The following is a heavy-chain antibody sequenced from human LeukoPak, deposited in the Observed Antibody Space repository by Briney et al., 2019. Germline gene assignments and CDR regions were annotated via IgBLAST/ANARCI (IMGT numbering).Heavy chain of an antibody. CDR3: ARGGPKGGFDY. CDR1: GGSISSGSYY. CDR2: IYTSGST. D-gene: IGHD1-26*01. V-gene: IGHV4-61*02. Sequence: PSETLSLTCTVSGGSISSGSYYWSWIRQPAGKGLEWIGRIYTSGSTNYNPSLKSRVTISVDTSKNQFSLKLSSVTAAGTAVYYCARGGPKGGFDYWGQGTLVTVSS. J-gene: IGHJ4*02.